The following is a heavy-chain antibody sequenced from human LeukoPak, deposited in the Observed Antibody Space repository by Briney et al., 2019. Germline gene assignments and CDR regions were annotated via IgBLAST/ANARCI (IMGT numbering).Heavy chain of an antibody. V-gene: IGHV3-21*01. CDR2: ISSSSYI. Sequence: GGSLRLSCAASGFTFSSYSMNWVRQAPGKGLEWVSSISSSSYIYYADSVKGRFTISRDNAKNSLYLQMNSLRAEDTAVYYCARDPERDINLGYCSGGSCYTDYWGQGTLVTVSS. D-gene: IGHD2-15*01. CDR3: ARDPERDINLGYCSGGSCYTDY. J-gene: IGHJ4*02. CDR1: GFTFSSYS.